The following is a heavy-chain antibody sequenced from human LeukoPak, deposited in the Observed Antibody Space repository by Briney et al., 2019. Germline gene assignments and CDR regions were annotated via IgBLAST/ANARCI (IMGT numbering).Heavy chain of an antibody. J-gene: IGHJ4*02. CDR3: ARDEVGATTEFDS. D-gene: IGHD1-26*01. Sequence: GGSLRLSCAASGFTFDDYAMHWVRQAPGKGLEWVSGITWNSDNIEYADSVKGRFTISRDNAMNSVYLQMNNLRAEDTAVYYCARDEVGATTEFDSWGQGTLVTVSS. CDR1: GFTFDDYA. V-gene: IGHV3-9*01. CDR2: ITWNSDNI.